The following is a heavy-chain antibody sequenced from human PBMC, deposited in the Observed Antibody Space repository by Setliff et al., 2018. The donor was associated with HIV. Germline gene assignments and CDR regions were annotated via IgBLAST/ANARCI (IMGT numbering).Heavy chain of an antibody. CDR3: ARQITMVRGVYQPYYYYYMDV. D-gene: IGHD3-10*01. J-gene: IGHJ6*03. CDR2: IYYSGST. CDR1: GGSISSYY. V-gene: IGHV4-59*08. Sequence: PSETLSLTCTVSGGSISSYYWSWIRQPPGTGLEWIGYIYYSGSTNYNPSLKSRVTISVDTSKNQFSLKLSSVTAADTAVYYCARQITMVRGVYQPYYYYYMDVWGKGTTVTVSS.